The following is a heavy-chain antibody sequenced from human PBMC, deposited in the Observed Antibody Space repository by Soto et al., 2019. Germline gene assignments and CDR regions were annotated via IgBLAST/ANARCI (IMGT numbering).Heavy chain of an antibody. Sequence: PGGALRLSCAASGFTFSSYWMSWVRQAPGKGLEWVANIKQEGSEKYYVDSVKGRFTISRDNAKNSLYLQMNSLRAEDTAVYYCARAGTLRRDAFDIWGRGTMVTVSS. CDR2: IKQEGSEK. V-gene: IGHV3-7*01. CDR3: ARAGTLRRDAFDI. CDR1: GFTFSSYW. D-gene: IGHD3-10*01. J-gene: IGHJ3*02.